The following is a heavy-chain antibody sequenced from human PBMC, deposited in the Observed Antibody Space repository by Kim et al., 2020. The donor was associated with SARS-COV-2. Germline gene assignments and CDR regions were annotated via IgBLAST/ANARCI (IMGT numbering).Heavy chain of an antibody. CDR3: ARRTCSGGGKALDY. J-gene: IGHJ4*02. CDR2: ISWDSVTI. CDR1: GFTFSDYS. Sequence: GGSLRLSCVGSGFTFSDYSIHWVRQAPGKGLEWVSAISWDSVTIVYADSVKGRFTISRDNAKNSLYLQMNSLRPEDTALYYCARRTCSGGGKALDYWGQG. V-gene: IGHV3-9*01. D-gene: IGHD2-15*01.